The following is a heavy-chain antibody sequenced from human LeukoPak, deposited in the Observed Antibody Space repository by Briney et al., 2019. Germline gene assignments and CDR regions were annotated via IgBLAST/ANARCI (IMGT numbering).Heavy chain of an antibody. CDR2: IIISGSTI. CDR1: GFTFSSYE. D-gene: IGHD2-15*01. J-gene: IGHJ5*02. Sequence: GGSLRLSCAASGFTFSSYEMNWVRQAPGKGREWVSYIIISGSTIYNADSVKGRFTISRDNAKNSLYLQMNSLRAADTAVYYCALSRVVVAAEAVKNWFDPWGQGTLVTVSS. V-gene: IGHV3-48*03. CDR3: ALSRVVVAAEAVKNWFDP.